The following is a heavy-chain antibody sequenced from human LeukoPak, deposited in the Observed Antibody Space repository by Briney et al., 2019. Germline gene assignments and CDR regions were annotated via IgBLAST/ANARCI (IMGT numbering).Heavy chain of an antibody. CDR1: TFTFSSYT. Sequence: GGSLRLSCATSTFTFSSYTMNWVRQAPGKGLEWVSSISPSGNSKYHADSVKGRFTISRDNAENSLYMQMNSLRAEDTGVYYCVRDFLGESDAGGYWGQGTLVTVSS. J-gene: IGHJ4*02. D-gene: IGHD3-10*01. V-gene: IGHV3-21*01. CDR2: ISPSGNSK. CDR3: VRDFLGESDAGGY.